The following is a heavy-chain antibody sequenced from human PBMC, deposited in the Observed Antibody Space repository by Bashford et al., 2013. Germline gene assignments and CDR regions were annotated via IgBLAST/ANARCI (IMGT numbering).Heavy chain of an antibody. Sequence: VRQAPGKGLDWVSAISGSGSSTYYADSVKGRFTISRDNSKNTLYLQMNSLRAEDTAVYYCAKDRRGYNRPFDYWGQGTLVTVSS. J-gene: IGHJ4*02. CDR2: ISGSGSST. D-gene: IGHD5-24*01. CDR3: AKDRRGYNRPFDY. V-gene: IGHV3-23*01.